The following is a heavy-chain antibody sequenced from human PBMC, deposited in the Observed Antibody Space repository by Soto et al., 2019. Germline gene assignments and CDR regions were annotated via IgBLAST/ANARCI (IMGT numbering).Heavy chain of an antibody. V-gene: IGHV3-23*01. CDR1: GFTFSSYA. D-gene: IGHD4-17*01. Sequence: EVQLLESGGGLVQPGGSLRLSCAASGFTFSSYAMSWVRQAPGKGLEWVSAISGSGGSTYYADSVKGRFTITRDNSKNTRYLQLNSLRAEDTAVYYRANLLRYLYYCDYWGQGALVTV. CDR2: ISGSGGST. J-gene: IGHJ4*02. CDR3: ANLLRYLYYCDY.